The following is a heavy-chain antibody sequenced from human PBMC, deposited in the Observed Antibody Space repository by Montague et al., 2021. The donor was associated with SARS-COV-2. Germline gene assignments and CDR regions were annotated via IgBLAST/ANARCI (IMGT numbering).Heavy chain of an antibody. CDR3: TRRAPAY. Sequence: SETLSLTCAVYGGSISNYKWTWSRRSPGRGLVWLGQNSHSGSATYKPSLQSRVTISVDTDKNQFSLKLTAVKVADTAVYYCTRRAPAYWGQGTLVTVSS. CDR1: GGSISNYK. J-gene: IGHJ4*02. CDR2: NSHSGSA. V-gene: IGHV4-34*01.